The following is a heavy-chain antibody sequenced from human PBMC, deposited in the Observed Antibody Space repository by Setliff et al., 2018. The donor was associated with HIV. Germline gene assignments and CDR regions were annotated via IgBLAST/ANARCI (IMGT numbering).Heavy chain of an antibody. J-gene: IGHJ4*02. CDR1: GYTFINYG. CDR2: INTETGNP. D-gene: IGHD1-26*01. CDR3: ARVGSYWSTFDY. V-gene: IGHV7-4-1*02. Sequence: ASVKVSCKASGYTFINYGISWVRQAPGQGLEWMGWINTETGNPMYAQGFTGRFVFSLDTSVSTAYLQINSLETEDTAMYYCARVGSYWSTFDYWGQGALGTVSS.